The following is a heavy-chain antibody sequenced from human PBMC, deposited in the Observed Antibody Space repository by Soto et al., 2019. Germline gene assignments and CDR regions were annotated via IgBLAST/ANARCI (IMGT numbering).Heavy chain of an antibody. CDR2: IRRKANSYTT. D-gene: IGHD6-6*01. J-gene: IGHJ6*01. CDR1: GLIFSDYH. CDR3: AMLGGSSVGRSGVDV. Sequence: EVQLVESGGGLVQPGGSLRLSCAASGLIFSDYHMDWVRQAPGKGLEWVGRIRRKANSYTTEYAASVKGRFTISRDDSKNSLYLHMNSLKSEDTVVYYCAMLGGSSVGRSGVDVWGQGTAVTVSS. V-gene: IGHV3-72*01.